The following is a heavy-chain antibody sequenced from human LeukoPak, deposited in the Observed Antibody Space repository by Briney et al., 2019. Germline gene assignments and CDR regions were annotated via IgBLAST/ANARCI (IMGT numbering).Heavy chain of an antibody. D-gene: IGHD3-22*01. CDR1: GGSISSYY. V-gene: IGHV4-59*01. CDR3: GREDNSGYYWFDY. J-gene: IGHJ4*02. Sequence: PSETLSLTCTVSGGSISSYYWSWIRHPPGKGLEWIGYIYYSGSTNSNPFLKSRVTISVDTTKNAFSLKLSPGTAADTALYYWGREDNSGYYWFDYWGQGTLVSVSS. CDR2: IYYSGST.